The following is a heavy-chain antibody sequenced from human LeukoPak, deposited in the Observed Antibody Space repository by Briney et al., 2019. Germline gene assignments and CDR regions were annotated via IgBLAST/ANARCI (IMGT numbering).Heavy chain of an antibody. Sequence: SETLSLTCTVSGGSISSYYWSWIRQPPGKGLEWIGYIYYSGSTNYNPSLKSRVTISVDTSKNQFSLKLSPVTAADTVVYYCARVSNSDYGSGTAHFDYWGQGTLVTVSS. J-gene: IGHJ4*02. D-gene: IGHD3-10*01. CDR3: ARVSNSDYGSGTAHFDY. CDR2: IYYSGST. V-gene: IGHV4-59*01. CDR1: GGSISSYY.